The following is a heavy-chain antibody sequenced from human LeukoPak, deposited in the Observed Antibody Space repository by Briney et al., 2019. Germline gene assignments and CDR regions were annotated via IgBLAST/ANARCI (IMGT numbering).Heavy chain of an antibody. CDR3: ARDLYTYFFDF. J-gene: IGHJ4*02. Sequence: GGSLRLSCAASGFTFSNAWMSWVRQAPGKGLEWVSGFSASDGSTYYADSVKGRFTISRDNSKNTLYLQMNSLRAEDTAVYYCARDLYTYFFDFWGQGTLVTVSP. V-gene: IGHV3-23*01. D-gene: IGHD1-14*01. CDR1: GFTFSNAW. CDR2: FSASDGST.